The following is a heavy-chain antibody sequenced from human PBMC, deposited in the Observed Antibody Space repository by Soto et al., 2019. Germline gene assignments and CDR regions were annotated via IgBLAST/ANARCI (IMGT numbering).Heavy chain of an antibody. V-gene: IGHV3-48*02. CDR2: ISGSSSTI. CDR3: ARAPITIFGVVIPYGMDV. CDR1: GFTFSSYS. D-gene: IGHD3-3*01. J-gene: IGHJ6*02. Sequence: GWSLRLSCAASGFTFSSYSMNWVRKAPGKGLEWVSYISGSSSTIYYADSLKGRFTMSRDNANNSLYLHMNSLRDEDTAVYYCARAPITIFGVVIPYGMDVWGQGTTVTVSS.